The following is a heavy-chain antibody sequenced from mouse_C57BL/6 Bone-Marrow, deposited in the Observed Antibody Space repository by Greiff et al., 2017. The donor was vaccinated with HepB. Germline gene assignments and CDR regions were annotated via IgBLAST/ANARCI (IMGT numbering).Heavy chain of an antibody. CDR2: INPSTGGT. J-gene: IGHJ4*01. D-gene: IGHD1-1*01. V-gene: IGHV1-42*01. CDR3: ARYYYGSSYPYYYAMDY. Sequence: EVQLVESGPELVKPGASVKISCKASGYSFTGYYMNWVKQSPEKSLEWIGEINPSTGGTTDNQKFKAKATLTVDKSSSTAYMQLKSLTSEDSAVYYCARYYYGSSYPYYYAMDYWGQGTSVTVSS. CDR1: GYSFTGYY.